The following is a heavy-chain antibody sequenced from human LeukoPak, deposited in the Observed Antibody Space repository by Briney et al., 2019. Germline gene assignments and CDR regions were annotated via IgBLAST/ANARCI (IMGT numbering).Heavy chain of an antibody. D-gene: IGHD3-22*01. V-gene: IGHV3-7*01. CDR3: ARGDTSGYYYRFFDY. Sequence: GGSLRLSCAASGFTFSSYAMSWVRQAPGKGLEWVANIKEDGSGIYYVDSVEGRFTISRDNAKKSLYLQMNSLRAEDTAVYYCARGDTSGYYYRFFDYWGQGTLVTVSS. J-gene: IGHJ4*02. CDR1: GFTFSSYA. CDR2: IKEDGSGI.